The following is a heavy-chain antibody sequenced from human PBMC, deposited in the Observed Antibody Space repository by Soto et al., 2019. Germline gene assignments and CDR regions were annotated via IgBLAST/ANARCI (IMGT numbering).Heavy chain of an antibody. CDR1: RFTFSSYW. Sequence: GGSLRLSCAASRFTFSSYWMIWVRQAPGKGLEWVANIKQDGSEKYYVDSVKGRFTISRDNAKNSLYLQMNSLRAEDTAVYYCARARIAVAGGGAFDIWGQGAMVTVSS. V-gene: IGHV3-7*01. D-gene: IGHD6-19*01. J-gene: IGHJ3*02. CDR2: IKQDGSEK. CDR3: ARARIAVAGGGAFDI.